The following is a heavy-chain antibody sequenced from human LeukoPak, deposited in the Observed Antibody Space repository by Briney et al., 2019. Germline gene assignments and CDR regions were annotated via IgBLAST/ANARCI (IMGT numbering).Heavy chain of an antibody. CDR3: ARDKGLRYYYYYGMDV. J-gene: IGHJ6*02. CDR2: ISSSGSTI. CDR1: GFTFSDYY. Sequence: GGSLRLSRAASGFTFSDYYMSWIRQAPGKGLEWVSYISSSGSTIYYADSVKGRFTISRDNAKNSLYLQMNSLRAEDTAVYYCARDKGLRYYYYYGMDVWGQGTTVTVSS. V-gene: IGHV3-11*01. D-gene: IGHD5/OR15-5a*01.